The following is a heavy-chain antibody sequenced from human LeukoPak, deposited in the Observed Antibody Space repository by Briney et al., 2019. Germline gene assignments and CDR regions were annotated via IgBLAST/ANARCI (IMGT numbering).Heavy chain of an antibody. V-gene: IGHV3-15*01. J-gene: IGHJ6*03. CDR3: TTGDPTYYDFWSGYPEYYYYMDV. Sequence: GGSLRLSCAASGFTFSNAWMSWVRQAPGKGLEWVGRIKTKTDGGTADYAAPVKGRFTISRDDSKNTLYLQMNSLKTEDTALYYCTTGDPTYYDFWSGYPEYYYYMDVWAKGPRSPSP. D-gene: IGHD3-3*01. CDR1: GFTFSNAW. CDR2: IKTKTDGGTA.